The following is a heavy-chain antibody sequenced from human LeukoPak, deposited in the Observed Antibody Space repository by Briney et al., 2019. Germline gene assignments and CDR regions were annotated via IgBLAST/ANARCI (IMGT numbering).Heavy chain of an antibody. Sequence: ASVKVSCKASGYTFTGYYMHWVRQAPGQGLEWMGWINPNSGGTNYAQKFQGRVTMTRDTSISTAYMELSRLRSDDTAVYYCAITVTSQLLWYHSVAFELWGEGTIVSVSS. CDR2: INPNSGGT. CDR1: GYTFTGYY. V-gene: IGHV1-2*02. J-gene: IGHJ3*01. D-gene: IGHD2-2*01. CDR3: AITVTSQLLWYHSVAFEL.